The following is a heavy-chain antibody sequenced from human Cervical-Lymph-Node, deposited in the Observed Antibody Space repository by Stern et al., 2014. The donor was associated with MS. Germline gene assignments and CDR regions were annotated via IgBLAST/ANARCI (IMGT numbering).Heavy chain of an antibody. V-gene: IGHV4-31*03. CDR2: MHHSGTT. J-gene: IGHJ3*02. CDR1: GVSVSSGGYY. Sequence: QVQLQESGPGLVKPSQTLSLTCTVSGVSVSSGGYYRTWIRQVPGKGLEWVGYMHHSGTTFYNPSLKGRVSISRDTSENQFSLNLRSVIAADTAVYYCATIPPHIEGAAFEIWGQGTMVTVSS. D-gene: IGHD1-26*01. CDR3: ATIPPHIEGAAFEI.